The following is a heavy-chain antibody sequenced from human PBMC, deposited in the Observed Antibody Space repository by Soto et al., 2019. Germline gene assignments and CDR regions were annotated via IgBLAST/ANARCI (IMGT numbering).Heavy chain of an antibody. V-gene: IGHV1-3*01. CDR1: GYTFTSDA. J-gene: IGHJ5*02. D-gene: IGHD5-12*01. Sequence: ASVKVSCKASGYTFTSDAMHWVRQAPGQRLEWMGWINAGNGNTKYSQKFRGRVTITRDTSASTAYMELSSLRSEDTAVYYCARGVATMWSNFDPWGQGTLVTVSS. CDR3: ARGVATMWSNFDP. CDR2: INAGNGNT.